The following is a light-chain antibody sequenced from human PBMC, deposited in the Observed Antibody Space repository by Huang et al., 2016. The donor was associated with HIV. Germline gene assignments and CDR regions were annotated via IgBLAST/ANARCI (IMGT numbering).Light chain of an antibody. V-gene: IGKV1-33*01. CDR1: QDISNY. J-gene: IGKJ2*01. Sequence: DIQMTQSPSSLSASVGDRVTITCQASQDISNYLNWYQQKPGKAPKLLIYDASNLETGVPSRFSVSRSGTHFTFTINNLQPEDIATYYCQQYDNLHTFGQGTKLEIK. CDR3: QQYDNLHT. CDR2: DAS.